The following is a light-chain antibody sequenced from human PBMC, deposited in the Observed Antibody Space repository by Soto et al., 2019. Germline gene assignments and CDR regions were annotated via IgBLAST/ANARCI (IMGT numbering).Light chain of an antibody. Sequence: QSVLTQSSSASASLGSSVKLTCTLSSGHSSYIIAWHQQQPGKAPRYLMKLEGSGSYNKGSGVPDRFSGSSSGADRYLTISNLQFEDEADYYCETWDSNTRFFGTGTKVTVL. CDR1: SGHSSYI. J-gene: IGLJ1*01. CDR2: LEGSGSY. V-gene: IGLV4-60*02. CDR3: ETWDSNTRF.